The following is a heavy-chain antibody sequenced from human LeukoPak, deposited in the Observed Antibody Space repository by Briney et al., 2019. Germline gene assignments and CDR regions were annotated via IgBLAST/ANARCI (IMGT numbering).Heavy chain of an antibody. CDR1: GGSISSGDYY. D-gene: IGHD2-21*01. Sequence: SETLSLTCTVSGGSISSGDYYWSWIRQPPGKGLEWIGYIYYSGSTYYNPSLKSRVTISVDTSKNQFSLKLSSVTAADTAVYYGARGATVISQEEHGGRGTRVPVSS. J-gene: IGHJ1*01. V-gene: IGHV4-30-4*01. CDR2: IYYSGST. CDR3: ARGATVISQEEH.